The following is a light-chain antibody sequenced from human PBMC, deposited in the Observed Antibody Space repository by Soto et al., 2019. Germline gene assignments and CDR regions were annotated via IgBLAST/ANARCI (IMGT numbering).Light chain of an antibody. CDR1: QSVSSY. J-gene: IGKJ2*01. CDR3: QQRSNWPRT. V-gene: IGKV3-11*01. Sequence: EIVLTQSPATLSLSPGERATLSCRASQSVSSYLAWYQQKPDQAPRLLIYDASNRATGIPARFSGSGSGTDFTLTISSLEPEDFAVYYCQQRSNWPRTCGQGTKLEIK. CDR2: DAS.